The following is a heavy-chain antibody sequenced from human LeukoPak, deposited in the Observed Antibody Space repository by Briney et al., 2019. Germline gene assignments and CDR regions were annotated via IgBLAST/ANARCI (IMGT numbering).Heavy chain of an antibody. CDR1: GYPFTTYW. Sequence: GESPRISCKGSGYPFTTYWIGWVRQVPGKGLEWLGSIYPGNSETRYSPSFQGQVTISVDKSITTAYLQWSSLKASDTAVYYCARDGVGYYDSSGYYYFQHWGQGTLVTVSS. V-gene: IGHV5-51*01. CDR2: IYPGNSET. J-gene: IGHJ1*01. CDR3: ARDGVGYYDSSGYYYFQH. D-gene: IGHD3-22*01.